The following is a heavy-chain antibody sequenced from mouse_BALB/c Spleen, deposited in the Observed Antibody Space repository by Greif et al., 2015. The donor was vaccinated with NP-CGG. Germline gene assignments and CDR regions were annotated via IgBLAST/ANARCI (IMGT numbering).Heavy chain of an antibody. D-gene: IGHD1-1*01. J-gene: IGHJ3*01. CDR1: GFTFTDYY. CDR3: AREYYGSSSAWFAY. Sequence: EVMLVESGGGLVQPGGSLRLSCATSGFTFTDYYMSWVRQPPGKALEWLGFIRNKANGYTTEYSASVKGRFTISRDNSQSILYLQMNTLRAEDSATYYCAREYYGSSSAWFAYWGQGTLVTVSA. V-gene: IGHV7-3*02. CDR2: IRNKANGYTT.